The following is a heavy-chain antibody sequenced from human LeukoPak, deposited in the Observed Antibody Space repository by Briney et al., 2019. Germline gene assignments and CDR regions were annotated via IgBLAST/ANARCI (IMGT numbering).Heavy chain of an antibody. V-gene: IGHV3-7*01. D-gene: IGHD3-16*01. CDR1: GFTFSSYW. CDR2: ISYDGGEI. J-gene: IGHJ4*02. Sequence: PGGSLRLSCAVSGFTFSSYWMSWVRQAPGKGLEWVAIISYDGGEIYYVDSVKGRFTLSRDNAKSSVYLQMNSLRAEDAAVYYCAGDKPRGSYDGSIFDSWGQGTLVTVSS. CDR3: AGDKPRGSYDGSIFDS.